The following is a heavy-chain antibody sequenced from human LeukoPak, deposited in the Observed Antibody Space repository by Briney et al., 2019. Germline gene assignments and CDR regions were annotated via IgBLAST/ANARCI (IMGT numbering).Heavy chain of an antibody. CDR1: GFTFDDYA. D-gene: IGHD6-19*01. J-gene: IGHJ4*02. Sequence: GGSLRLSCAASGFTFDDYAMHWVRQAPGKGLEWVSGISWNSGSIGYADSVKGRFTISRDNAKNSLYLQMNSLRAEDTALYYCAKVTRGWYPTFDYWGQGTLVTVSS. CDR2: ISWNSGSI. CDR3: AKVTRGWYPTFDY. V-gene: IGHV3-9*01.